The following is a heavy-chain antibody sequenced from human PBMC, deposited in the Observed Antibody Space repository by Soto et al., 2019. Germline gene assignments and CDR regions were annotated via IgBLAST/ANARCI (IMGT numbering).Heavy chain of an antibody. CDR1: GFTFSSYS. J-gene: IGHJ6*02. Sequence: EVQLVESGGGLVKPGGSLRLSCAASGFTFSSYSMNWVRQAPGKGLEWVSSISSSSSYIYYADSVKGRFTISRDNAKNSLYLQMNSLRAEDTAVYYCARDPGYCSSTSCRRYYYYGMDVWGQGTTVTVSS. CDR2: ISSSSSYI. V-gene: IGHV3-21*01. D-gene: IGHD2-2*01. CDR3: ARDPGYCSSTSCRRYYYYGMDV.